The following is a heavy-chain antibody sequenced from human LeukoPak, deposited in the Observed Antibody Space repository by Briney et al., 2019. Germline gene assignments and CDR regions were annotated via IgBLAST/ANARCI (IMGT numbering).Heavy chain of an antibody. CDR1: GGSIINYY. Sequence: SETLSLTCTVSGGSIINYYWTWIRQPPGKGLEWIGQIYYSGSTNYNPSLNSRVTISVDTPKKEFSLKLTSVIAADTAVYFCARVAKHFRGGLPFYFMEVWGRGTAVTISS. D-gene: IGHD3-10*01. J-gene: IGHJ6*03. CDR3: ARVAKHFRGGLPFYFMEV. CDR2: IYYSGST. V-gene: IGHV4-59*01.